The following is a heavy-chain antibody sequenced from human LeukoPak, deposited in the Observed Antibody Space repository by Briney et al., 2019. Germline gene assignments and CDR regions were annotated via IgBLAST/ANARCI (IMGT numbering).Heavy chain of an antibody. CDR2: IDPSDSYT. D-gene: IGHD3-22*01. V-gene: IGHV5-10-1*01. CDR3: ARRRGGYYDIGGDY. J-gene: IGHJ4*02. Sequence: PGESLKISCKGSGYSFTSYWISWVRQMPGKGLEWMGRIDPSDSYTNYSPSFQGHVTISADKSISTAYLQWSSLKASDTAMYCCARRRGGYYDIGGDYWGQGTLVTVSS. CDR1: GYSFTSYW.